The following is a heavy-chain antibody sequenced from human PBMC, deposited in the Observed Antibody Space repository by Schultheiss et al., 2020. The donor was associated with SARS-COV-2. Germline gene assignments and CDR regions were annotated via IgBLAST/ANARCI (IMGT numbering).Heavy chain of an antibody. D-gene: IGHD4-17*01. Sequence: GESLKISCAASGFTFSDYWMTWVRQAAGEGLEWVANIDQGGSEKYYLDSVKGRFTISRDNAKNSLFLQMNSLRAEDTAVYYCARDYGDRRYWGQGTLVTVSS. CDR3: ARDYGDRRY. CDR2: IDQGGSEK. V-gene: IGHV3-7*01. CDR1: GFTFSDYW. J-gene: IGHJ4*02.